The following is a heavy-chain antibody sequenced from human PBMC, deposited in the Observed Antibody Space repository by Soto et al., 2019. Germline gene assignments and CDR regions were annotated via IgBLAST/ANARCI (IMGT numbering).Heavy chain of an antibody. CDR2: IWYDGSNK. J-gene: IGHJ4*02. V-gene: IGHV3-33*01. CDR1: GFTFSSYG. CDR3: ARSYDSSGYYRYYFDY. D-gene: IGHD3-22*01. Sequence: GGSLRLSCAASGFTFSSYGMHWVRQAPGKGLEWVAVIWYDGSNKYYADSVKGRFTISRDNSKNTLYLQMNSLRAEDTAVYYCARSYDSSGYYRYYFDYWGQGTVVTVSS.